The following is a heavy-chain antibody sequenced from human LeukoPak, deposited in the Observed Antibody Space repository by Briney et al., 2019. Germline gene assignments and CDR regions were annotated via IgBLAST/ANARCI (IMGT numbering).Heavy chain of an antibody. CDR2: SIPILGIA. V-gene: IGHV1-69*04. J-gene: IGHJ4*02. Sequence: SVTVSFKASGGTVSSYGSSWVRQAPGQALGWVGRSIPILGIANYAQKFQGRVTITADKSTSTAYMVLSSLRSEDAAVYYCDVEMATIGIDYWGQGTLVTVSS. D-gene: IGHD5-24*01. CDR3: DVEMATIGIDY. CDR1: GGTVSSYG.